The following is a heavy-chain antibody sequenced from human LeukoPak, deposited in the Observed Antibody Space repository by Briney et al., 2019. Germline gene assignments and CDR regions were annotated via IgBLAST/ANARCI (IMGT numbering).Heavy chain of an antibody. CDR2: INQSGST. CDR3: ARGADDWFDP. Sequence: PSETLSLTCAVYGGSFSGYYWSWIRQPPGKGLEWIGEINQSGSTYYTPSLKNRLTISVDTSKNQFSLKLSSVTAADTAVYYCARGADDWFDPWGQGTLVAVSS. V-gene: IGHV4-34*01. D-gene: IGHD3-3*01. CDR1: GGSFSGYY. J-gene: IGHJ5*02.